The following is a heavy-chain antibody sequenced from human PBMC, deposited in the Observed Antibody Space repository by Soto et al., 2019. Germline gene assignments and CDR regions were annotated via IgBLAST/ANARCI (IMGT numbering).Heavy chain of an antibody. CDR3: AKDRFPLTTVTTFYS. CDR2: ISYDGSNK. V-gene: IGHV3-30*18. J-gene: IGHJ5*02. D-gene: IGHD4-17*01. Sequence: QVQLVESGGGVVQPGRSLRLSCAASGFTFSSYGMHWVRQAPGKGLEWVAVISYDGSNKYYADSVKGRFTISRDNSKNTLYLQMNSLRAEDTAVYYCAKDRFPLTTVTTFYSWGQGTLVTVSS. CDR1: GFTFSSYG.